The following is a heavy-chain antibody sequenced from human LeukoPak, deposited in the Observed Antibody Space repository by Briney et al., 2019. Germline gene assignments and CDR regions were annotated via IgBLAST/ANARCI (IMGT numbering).Heavy chain of an antibody. CDR3: ARHRGPSLHSSGYFDY. CDR2: ISHDGTNK. D-gene: IGHD3-22*01. CDR1: GFPFSGYA. J-gene: IGHJ4*02. Sequence: AGRSLRLSCAASGFPFSGYAIHWVRQAPGKGLELVAVISHDGTNKYYADSVKGRFTISRDNSKNPLYRQMNSLRTEDTAVYYCARHRGPSLHSSGYFDYWGQGTLVTVSS. V-gene: IGHV3-30-3*01.